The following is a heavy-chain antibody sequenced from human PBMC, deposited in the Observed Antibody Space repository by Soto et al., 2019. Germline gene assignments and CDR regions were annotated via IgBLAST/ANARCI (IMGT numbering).Heavy chain of an antibody. CDR2: MNPNSGNT. CDR1: AYTFTSYD. D-gene: IGHD3-10*01. Sequence: ASVKVSCKASAYTFTSYDINWLRQATGQELEWMGWMNPNSGNTGYAQKFQGRVTMTRNTSISTAYMELSRLSSEDTAVYYCARSARRRSGWLQSSDAFDIWGQGTMVTVSS. CDR3: ARSARRRSGWLQSSDAFDI. J-gene: IGHJ3*02. V-gene: IGHV1-8*01.